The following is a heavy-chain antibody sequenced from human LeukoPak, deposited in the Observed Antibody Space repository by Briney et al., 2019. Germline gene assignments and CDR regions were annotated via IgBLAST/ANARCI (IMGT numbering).Heavy chain of an antibody. J-gene: IGHJ2*01. V-gene: IGHV4-38-2*02. CDR1: GYSISSGYY. CDR3: ARRGSISGGRIYWYFDL. D-gene: IGHD7-27*01. CDR2: IYHSGST. Sequence: SETLSLTCTVSGYSISSGYYWGWIRQPPGKGLEWIGSIYHSGSTYYNPSLKSRVTISVDTSKNQFSLKLSSVTAADTAVYYCARRGSISGGRIYWYFDLWGRGTLVTVSS.